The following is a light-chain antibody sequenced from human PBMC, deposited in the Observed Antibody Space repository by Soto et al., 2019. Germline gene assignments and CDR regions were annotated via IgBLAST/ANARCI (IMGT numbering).Light chain of an antibody. J-gene: IGKJ1*01. V-gene: IGKV1-39*01. Sequence: DIEMTQSPSSLSVSVGDSVTINCRTSQSIATYLNWYQQKPGKAPKLLIYAASSLQSGVPSRFSGSGSGTEFTLTITSLRPDDFATYYCQQSYSILWTFGKGTKVEIK. CDR2: AAS. CDR1: QSIATY. CDR3: QQSYSILWT.